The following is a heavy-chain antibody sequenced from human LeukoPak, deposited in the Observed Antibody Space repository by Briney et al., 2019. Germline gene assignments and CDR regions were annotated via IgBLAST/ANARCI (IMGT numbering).Heavy chain of an antibody. CDR1: GGTFSSYA. J-gene: IGHJ4*02. CDR3: ASSMYSSGWYFRENY. D-gene: IGHD6-19*01. Sequence: GASVKVSCKASGGTFSSYAISWVRQAPGQGLEWMGRIIPILGIANYAQKFQGRVTITADKSTSTAYMELSSLRSEDTAVYYCASSMYSSGWYFRENYWGQGTLVTVSS. V-gene: IGHV1-69*04. CDR2: IIPILGIA.